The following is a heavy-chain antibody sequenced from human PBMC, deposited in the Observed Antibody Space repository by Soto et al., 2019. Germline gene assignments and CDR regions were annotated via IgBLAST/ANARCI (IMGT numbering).Heavy chain of an antibody. D-gene: IGHD2-21*01. Sequence: PGGSPRLSRSASGFPFRSYTLGWVRQGTGKGLEGVAVVSIGGSTHYADSVRGRFTISRDNSKNTLSLQMNRLTAEDTVVYCVRNSRCAGWPFGPWCQGARVPVS. CDR1: GFPFRSYT. J-gene: IGHJ5*02. CDR3: RNSRCAGWPFGP. V-gene: IGHV3-23*01. CDR2: VSIGGST.